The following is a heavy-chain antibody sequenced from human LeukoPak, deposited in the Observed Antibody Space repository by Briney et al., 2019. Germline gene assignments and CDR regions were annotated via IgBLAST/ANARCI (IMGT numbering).Heavy chain of an antibody. Sequence: SETLSLTCTVSGGSISSGGYYWSWIRQHPGKGLEWIGYIYYSGSTYYNPSLKSRVTLSVDTSENQFSLKLSSVTAADTAVYYCARANYYESSDHRLLDYWGQGTLVTVSS. V-gene: IGHV4-31*03. D-gene: IGHD3-22*01. CDR2: IYYSGST. CDR1: GGSISSGGYY. CDR3: ARANYYESSDHRLLDY. J-gene: IGHJ4*02.